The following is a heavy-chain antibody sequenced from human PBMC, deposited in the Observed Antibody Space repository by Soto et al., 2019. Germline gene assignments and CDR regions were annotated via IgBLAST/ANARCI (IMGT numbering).Heavy chain of an antibody. CDR2: INPNSGGT. Sequence: ASVKVSCKASGYTFTGYYMHWVRQAPGQGLEWMGWINPNSGGTNYAQKFQGWVTMTRDTSISTAYMELSRLRSDDTAVYYCARASTGTTGYYYYYGMDVWGQGTTVTVSS. V-gene: IGHV1-2*04. J-gene: IGHJ6*02. CDR1: GYTFTGYY. D-gene: IGHD1-7*01. CDR3: ARASTGTTGYYYYYGMDV.